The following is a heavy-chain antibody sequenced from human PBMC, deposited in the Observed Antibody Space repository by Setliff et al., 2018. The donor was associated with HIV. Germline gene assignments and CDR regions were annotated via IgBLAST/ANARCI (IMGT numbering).Heavy chain of an antibody. D-gene: IGHD3-16*01. CDR3: ARGPYTIDY. V-gene: IGHV3-21*01. Sequence: GGSLRLSCAASGFTFSGYSMNWVRQAPGKGLEWVSYISSSGSLIYYADSVKGRFTISRDNAKNSLYLQMNSLRAEDTAVYYCARGPYTIDYWGQGTLVTVSS. J-gene: IGHJ4*02. CDR1: GFTFSGYS. CDR2: ISSSGSLI.